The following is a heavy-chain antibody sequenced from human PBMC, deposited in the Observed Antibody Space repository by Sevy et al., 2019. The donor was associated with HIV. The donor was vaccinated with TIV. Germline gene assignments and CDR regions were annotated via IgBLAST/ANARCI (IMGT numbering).Heavy chain of an antibody. V-gene: IGHV4-59*08. J-gene: IGHJ4*02. D-gene: IGHD1-26*01. CDR2: IYYNGHI. CDR1: GGSITSLY. CDR3: AGENAWGRGYS. Sequence: SETLSLTRTVSGGSITSLYWNWIRQPPGKGLEWIANIYYNGHINYNPSPKSRLTFSRDTSKNQFPLRLSSVTAADTAMYYCAGENAWGRGYSWGQGTLVTVSS.